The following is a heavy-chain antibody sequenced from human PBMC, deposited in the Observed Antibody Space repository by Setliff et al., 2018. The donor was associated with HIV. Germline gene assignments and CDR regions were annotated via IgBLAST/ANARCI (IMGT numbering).Heavy chain of an antibody. CDR3: ARVGGTTWGVYYYYYYMDV. CDR1: GYNFTSHW. J-gene: IGHJ6*03. Sequence: GESLKISCKGSGYNFTSHWIGWVRQMPGKGLEWMGIIYPGDSDTKYSPSFRGQVTISADKSSRTVYLQWSSLKASDTAIYYCARVGGTTWGVYYYYYYMDVWGKGTTVTVSS. D-gene: IGHD1-7*01. V-gene: IGHV5-51*01. CDR2: IYPGDSDT.